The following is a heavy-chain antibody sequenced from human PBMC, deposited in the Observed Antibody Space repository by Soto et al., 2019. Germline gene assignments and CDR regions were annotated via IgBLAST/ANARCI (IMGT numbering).Heavy chain of an antibody. V-gene: IGHV3-73*01. Sequence: EVQLVESGGGLVQPGGSLKLSCAASGFTFSGSAMHWVRQASGKGLEWVGRIRTKPNNYATTYAASVEGRFTIASDVSKNTAYLQMNSLKTEDTAVYYCTRDGSAACGTDFDYWGRGTLVPVSS. CDR1: GFTFSGSA. J-gene: IGHJ4*02. CDR2: IRTKPNNYAT. D-gene: IGHD2-2*01. CDR3: TRDGSAACGTDFDY.